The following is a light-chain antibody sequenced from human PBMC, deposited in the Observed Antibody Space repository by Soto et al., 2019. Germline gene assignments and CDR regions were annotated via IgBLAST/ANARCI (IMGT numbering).Light chain of an antibody. CDR2: GVS. CDR3: SSYLPTSILYV. V-gene: IGLV2-14*01. J-gene: IGLJ1*01. Sequence: QSALTQPASVSGSPGQSITISCTGTASDIGNYNYVSWYQVHPGKAPKLLIYGVSNRPSGVSNRFSGSKSGNAASLTISGLQAEDEADYYCSSYLPTSILYVFGTGTKLTVL. CDR1: ASDIGNYNY.